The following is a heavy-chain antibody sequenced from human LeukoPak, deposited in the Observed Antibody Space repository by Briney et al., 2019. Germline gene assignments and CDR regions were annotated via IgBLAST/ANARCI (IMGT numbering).Heavy chain of an antibody. CDR1: GFTVSSNY. V-gene: IGHV3-53*01. D-gene: IGHD6-13*01. CDR3: AKAPYSSSWYHFDY. J-gene: IGHJ4*02. Sequence: GGSLRLSCAASGFTVSSNYMSWVRQAPGKGLEWVSVIYSGGSTYHADSVKGRFTISRDNSKNTLYLQMDSLRADDTAVYYCAKAPYSSSWYHFDYWGQGTLVTVSS. CDR2: IYSGGST.